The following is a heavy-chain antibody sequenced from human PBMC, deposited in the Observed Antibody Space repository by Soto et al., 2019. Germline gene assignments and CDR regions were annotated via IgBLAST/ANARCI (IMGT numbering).Heavy chain of an antibody. V-gene: IGHV4-31*03. J-gene: IGHJ5*02. D-gene: IGHD2-21*01. CDR2: IYVTGAV. Sequence: PSEPLSLPDSVSGAALNSANYYRSWIRQVPGKGLEWIGRIYVTGAVDYNPSLRDRITISQDTSERQFSLNLRLVTAADTAVYYCARLRIATNNYKWFDPWGQGTLVTVSS. CDR3: ARLRIATNNYKWFDP. CDR1: GAALNSANYY.